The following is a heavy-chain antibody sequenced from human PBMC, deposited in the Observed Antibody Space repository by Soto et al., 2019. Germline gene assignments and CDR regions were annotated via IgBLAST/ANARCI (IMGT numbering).Heavy chain of an antibody. J-gene: IGHJ4*02. V-gene: IGHV3-21*01. CDR1: GFTFSSYS. D-gene: IGHD2-15*01. CDR3: ARDPQGSCYD. CDR2: ISSSSSYI. Sequence: PGGSLRLSCAASGFTFSSYSMNWVRQAPVKGLEFVSSISSSSSYIYYADAVKGRFTVCGYSAKKSLYLQRNSLRADDTAVYYCARDPQGSCYDWGQGTLVTVSS.